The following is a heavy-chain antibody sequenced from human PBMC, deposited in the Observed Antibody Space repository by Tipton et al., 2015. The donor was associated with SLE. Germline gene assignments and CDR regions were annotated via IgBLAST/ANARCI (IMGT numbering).Heavy chain of an antibody. CDR1: GFTVSSNY. V-gene: IGHV3-66*01. Sequence: SLRLSCVVSGFTVSSNYMTWVRQAPGKGLEWVSVIFGGEITYYTDSVKDRFTISRDNSKNLLYLQMNSLRVEDTAAYYCARDRLAQGLTWGQGTLVTVSS. D-gene: IGHD3-10*01. CDR2: IFGGEIT. CDR3: ARDRLAQGLT. J-gene: IGHJ4*02.